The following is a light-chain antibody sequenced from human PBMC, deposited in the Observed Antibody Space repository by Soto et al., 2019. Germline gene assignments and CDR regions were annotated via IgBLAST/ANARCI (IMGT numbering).Light chain of an antibody. CDR1: QDISNN. Sequence: DIQMTQSPSSLSASVGDRVTIACQASQDISNNLNWYQQKPGKAPKLLIYDASNLETGVPSRFSGSRSGTDFTFTISTLQPEDIATYYCQQYDNVPITFGQGTRLEI. CDR2: DAS. CDR3: QQYDNVPIT. J-gene: IGKJ5*01. V-gene: IGKV1-33*01.